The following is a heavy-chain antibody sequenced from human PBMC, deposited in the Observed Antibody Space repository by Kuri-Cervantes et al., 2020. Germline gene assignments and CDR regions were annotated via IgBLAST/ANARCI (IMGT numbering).Heavy chain of an antibody. D-gene: IGHD6-13*01. CDR3: ATLPQQLETDY. CDR1: GFTFSDYG. CDR2: ISFDGSKK. J-gene: IGHJ4*02. Sequence: LSLTCAASGFTFSDYGMHWVRQAPGKGLEWVALISFDGSKKYYADSVKGRFTISRDDSKNTLYLQMNSLRAEDTAVYYCATLPQQLETDYWGQGTLVTVSS. V-gene: IGHV3-30*03.